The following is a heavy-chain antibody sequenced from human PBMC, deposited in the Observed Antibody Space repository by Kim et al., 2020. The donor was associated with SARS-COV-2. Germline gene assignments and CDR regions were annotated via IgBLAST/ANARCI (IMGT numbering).Heavy chain of an antibody. J-gene: IGHJ5*01. CDR1: GGSFSGYY. CDR3: ARAEYYYDSCGYSIQRFD. Sequence: SETLSLTCAVYGGSFSGYYWSWIRQPPGKGLEWIGEINHSGSTNYNPSLKSRVTISVDTSKNQFSLKLSSVTAADTAVYYCARAEYYYDSCGYSIQRFD. V-gene: IGHV4-34*01. CDR2: INHSGST. D-gene: IGHD3-22*01.